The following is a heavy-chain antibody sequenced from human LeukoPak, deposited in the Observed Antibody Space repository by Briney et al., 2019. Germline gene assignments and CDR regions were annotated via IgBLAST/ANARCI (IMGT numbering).Heavy chain of an antibody. J-gene: IGHJ4*02. Sequence: SGTLSLSCAVSGGSISSSNWWSWVRQPPGKGLEWIGEIYHSGGTNHNPSLKSRVTISVDKSKTQFSLKLSSVTAADTAVYYCARGGSSSWYGLLDYWGQGTLVTVSS. V-gene: IGHV4-4*02. CDR2: IYHSGGT. CDR3: ARGGSSSWYGLLDY. CDR1: GGSISSSNW. D-gene: IGHD6-13*01.